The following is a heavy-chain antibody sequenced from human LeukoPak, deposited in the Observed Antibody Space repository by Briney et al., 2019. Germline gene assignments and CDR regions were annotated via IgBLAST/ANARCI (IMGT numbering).Heavy chain of an antibody. CDR1: GFTFDDYG. CDR2: INWNGGST. D-gene: IGHD3-10*01. J-gene: IGHJ4*02. Sequence: PGGSLRLSCTASGFTFDDYGMNWVRQAPGKGLEWVSGINWNGGSTGYADSVKGRFTISRDNAKNSLYLQMNSLRAEDTALYYCAKGNSPYYYGSGNTFDYWGQGTLVTVSS. V-gene: IGHV3-20*04. CDR3: AKGNSPYYYGSGNTFDY.